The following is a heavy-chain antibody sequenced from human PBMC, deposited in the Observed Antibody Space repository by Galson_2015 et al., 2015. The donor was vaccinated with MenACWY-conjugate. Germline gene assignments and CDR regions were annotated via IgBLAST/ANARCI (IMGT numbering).Heavy chain of an antibody. CDR3: ARHPPGGRGMDV. D-gene: IGHD1-26*01. V-gene: IGHV5-51*01. CDR1: GYSFTNCW. CDR2: IDPVNSNI. J-gene: IGHJ6*02. Sequence: QSGAEVKKPGESLKISFTGSGYSFTNCWIAWVRQMPGKGLQWMGLIDPVNSNIRYSPSFQGQVTISADESISTAYLQWSSLKASDTAMYYCARHPPGGRGMDVWGRGTTVTVSS.